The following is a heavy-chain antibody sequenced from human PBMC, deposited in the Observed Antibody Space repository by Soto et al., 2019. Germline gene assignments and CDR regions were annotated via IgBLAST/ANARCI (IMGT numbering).Heavy chain of an antibody. CDR2: IYYSGST. CDR1: GGSISSGDYY. J-gene: IGHJ4*02. D-gene: IGHD6-19*01. Sequence: SETLSLTCTVSGGSISSGDYYWSWIRQPPGKGLEWIGYIYYSGSTYYNPSLKSRVTISVDTPKNQFSLKLSSVTAADTAVYYCARDHGLYSSGWYFDYWGQGTLVTVSS. CDR3: ARDHGLYSSGWYFDY. V-gene: IGHV4-30-4*02.